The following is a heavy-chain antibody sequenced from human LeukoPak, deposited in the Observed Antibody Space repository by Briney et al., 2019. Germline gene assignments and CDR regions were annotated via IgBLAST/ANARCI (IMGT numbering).Heavy chain of an antibody. Sequence: GGSLRLSCEVSGFTFRSYVMSWVRQAPGKGPEWVAYIGGSDGITSYADSVKGRFTISRDNSKNTVYLEMNSLRAEDTAVYYCVKGGRGADCIFDYWGQGTLVTVSS. CDR3: VKGGRGADCIFDY. J-gene: IGHJ4*02. CDR1: GFTFRSYV. D-gene: IGHD2-21*02. CDR2: IGGSDGIT. V-gene: IGHV3-23*01.